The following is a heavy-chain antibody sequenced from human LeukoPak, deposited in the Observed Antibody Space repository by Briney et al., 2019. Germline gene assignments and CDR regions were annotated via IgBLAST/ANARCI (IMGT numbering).Heavy chain of an antibody. Sequence: GGTLRLSCAASGFTFSNHGMNWVRQAPGKGLEWISYISNSASRIYYADSVKGRFTISRDNAKNSLYLQINSLRAEDTAVYYCARGYCSSSTCYGDHFDYWGQGTLVTVSS. CDR1: GFTFSNHG. J-gene: IGHJ4*02. CDR3: ARGYCSSSTCYGDHFDY. D-gene: IGHD2-2*01. CDR2: ISNSASRI. V-gene: IGHV3-48*04.